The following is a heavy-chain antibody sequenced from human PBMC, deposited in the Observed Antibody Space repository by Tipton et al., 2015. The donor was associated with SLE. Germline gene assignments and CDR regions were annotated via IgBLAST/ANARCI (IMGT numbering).Heavy chain of an antibody. V-gene: IGHV4-59*01. Sequence: TLSLTCTVSGGSISSYYWSWIRQPPGKGLEWIGYIYYTGSTNYNPSLNSRVTISLDTSKNRFSLKLSSVTTADTAVYYCARDRANFDYWGQGILVTVSS. CDR2: IYYTGST. CDR1: GGSISSYY. D-gene: IGHD5-12*01. J-gene: IGHJ4*02. CDR3: ARDRANFDY.